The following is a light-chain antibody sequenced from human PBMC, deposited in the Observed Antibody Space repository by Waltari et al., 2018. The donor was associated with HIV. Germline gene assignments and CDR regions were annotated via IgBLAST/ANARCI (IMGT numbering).Light chain of an antibody. CDR3: QQYYSAPPT. V-gene: IGKV4-1*01. CDR1: QSVLYSSNNKNY. Sequence: DIVMTQSPDSLAVSLGERAPINCKSSQSVLYSSNNKNYLAWYQQKPGQPPTLLIYWASSRESGVPDRFSGGGSGTDFTLTISSLQAEDVAVYYCQQYYSAPPTFGGGTKVEI. J-gene: IGKJ4*01. CDR2: WAS.